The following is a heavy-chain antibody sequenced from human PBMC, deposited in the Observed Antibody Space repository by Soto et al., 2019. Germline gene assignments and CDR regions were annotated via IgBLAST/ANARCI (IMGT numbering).Heavy chain of an antibody. CDR3: ARLVKYQLLRRPRPNWFDP. CDR2: INHSGST. CDR1: GGSFSGYY. V-gene: IGHV4-34*01. J-gene: IGHJ5*02. Sequence: SETLSLTCAVYGGSFSGYYWSWIRQPPGKGLEWIGEINHSGSTNYNPSLKSRVTISVDTSKNQFSLKLSSVTAADTAVYYCARLVKYQLLRRPRPNWFDPWGQGTLVTVSS. D-gene: IGHD2-2*01.